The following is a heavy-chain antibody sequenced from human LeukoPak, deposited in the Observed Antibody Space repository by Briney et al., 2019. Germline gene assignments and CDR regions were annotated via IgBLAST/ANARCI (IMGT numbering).Heavy chain of an antibody. CDR2: AGWAGGTT. D-gene: IGHD2-2*01. CDR3: AKELDAMFFDY. J-gene: IGHJ4*02. V-gene: IGHV3-43*01. Sequence: GGSLRLSCATSGFNFDRYTIHWVRQAPGKGLEWVSLAGWAGGTTFYSDSVRGRFTISRDSGRKSVYLQMNSLTTDDTAFYFCAKELDAMFFDYWGQGALVTVSS. CDR1: GFNFDRYT.